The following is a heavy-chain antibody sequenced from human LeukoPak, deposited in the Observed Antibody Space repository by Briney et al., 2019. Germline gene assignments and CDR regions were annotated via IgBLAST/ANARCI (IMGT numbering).Heavy chain of an antibody. CDR3: AKDSLADIDY. CDR2: IRHDGSIK. D-gene: IGHD3-16*01. J-gene: IGHJ4*02. V-gene: IGHV3-30*02. Sequence: GGSLRLSCAASGFIFSTYGMYWVRQAPGKGLEWVAFIRHDGSIKNYADSVKGRSTISRDNSKNTLYLQMNSLRAKDTAVYYCAKDSLADIDYWGQGTLVTVSS. CDR1: GFIFSTYG.